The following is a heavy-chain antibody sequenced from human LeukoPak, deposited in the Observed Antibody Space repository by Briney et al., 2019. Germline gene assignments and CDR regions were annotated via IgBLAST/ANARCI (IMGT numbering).Heavy chain of an antibody. CDR2: ISSSGSTI. J-gene: IGHJ6*02. D-gene: IGHD3-22*01. CDR3: ASGYDKDYYYGMDV. Sequence: GGSLRLSCAASVFTFGDYYMSWIRQAPGKGLEWVSYISSSGSTIYYADSVKGRFTISRDSAKNSLYLQMNSLRAEDTAVYYCASGYDKDYYYGMDVWGQGTTVTVSS. V-gene: IGHV3-11*01. CDR1: VFTFGDYY.